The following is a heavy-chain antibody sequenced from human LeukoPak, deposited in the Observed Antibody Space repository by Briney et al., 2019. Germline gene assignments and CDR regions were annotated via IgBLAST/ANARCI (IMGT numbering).Heavy chain of an antibody. D-gene: IGHD6-19*01. Sequence: GGSLRLSCAASGFTVSSNYMSWVRQAPGKGLEWVSVIYSGGSTYYADSVKGRFTISRDNSKNTLYLQMNSLRAEDTAVYYCAREDSSGWYDYWGQGPLVTVSS. CDR1: GFTVSSNY. J-gene: IGHJ4*02. CDR3: AREDSSGWYDY. V-gene: IGHV3-53*01. CDR2: IYSGGST.